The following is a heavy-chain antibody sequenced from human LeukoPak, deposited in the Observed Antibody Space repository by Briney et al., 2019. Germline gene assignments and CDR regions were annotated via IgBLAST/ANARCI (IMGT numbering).Heavy chain of an antibody. D-gene: IGHD5-24*01. CDR1: GYTFTGYY. V-gene: IGHV1-2*02. Sequence: ASVKVSCKASGYTFTGYYMHWVRQAPGQGLEWMGWINPNSGGTNYAQKFQGRVTMTRDTSISTAYMELSRLRSDDTAVYYCAREPVGDGYNYRSEVHDAFDIWGKGTMVTVFS. J-gene: IGHJ3*02. CDR2: INPNSGGT. CDR3: AREPVGDGYNYRSEVHDAFDI.